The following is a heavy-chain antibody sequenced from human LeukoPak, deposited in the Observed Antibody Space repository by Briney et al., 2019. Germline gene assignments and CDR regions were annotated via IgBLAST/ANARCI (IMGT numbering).Heavy chain of an antibody. Sequence: PSQSLSLTCTVSGVSISSSNSYWGWIRQPPGKGLEWIGSIYYSGNTYYNASLKSQVSISIDTSKNQFSLRLTSVTAADTAVYYCARHRGEFGDSPPNIDYWGQGTLVTVSS. V-gene: IGHV4-39*01. CDR2: IYYSGNT. J-gene: IGHJ4*02. CDR1: GVSISSSNSY. D-gene: IGHD3-10*01. CDR3: ARHRGEFGDSPPNIDY.